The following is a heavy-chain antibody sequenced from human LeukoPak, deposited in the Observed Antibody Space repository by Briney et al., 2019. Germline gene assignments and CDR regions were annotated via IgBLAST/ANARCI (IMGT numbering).Heavy chain of an antibody. Sequence: SVKVSCKASGGTFSSYAISWVRQAPGQGLEWMGGIIPIFGTANYAQKFQGRVTITADKSTSTAYMELSSLRSEDTAVYYCAREIGPRQLHLWGSAFDYWGQGTLVTVSS. D-gene: IGHD5-18*01. CDR1: GGTFSSYA. CDR2: IIPIFGTA. V-gene: IGHV1-69*06. J-gene: IGHJ4*02. CDR3: AREIGPRQLHLWGSAFDY.